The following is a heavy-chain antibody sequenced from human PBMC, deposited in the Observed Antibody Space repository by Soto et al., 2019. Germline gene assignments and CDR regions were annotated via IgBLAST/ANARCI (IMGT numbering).Heavy chain of an antibody. CDR1: GFTFSSYG. Sequence: GESLKISCAASGFTFSSYGMHWVRQAPGKGLEWVAVIWYDGSNKYYADSVKGRFTISRDNSKNTLYLQMNSLRAEDTAVYYCARDYYDSSGYSLMDYWGQGTLVTVSS. CDR3: ARDYYDSSGYSLMDY. V-gene: IGHV3-33*01. J-gene: IGHJ4*02. CDR2: IWYDGSNK. D-gene: IGHD3-22*01.